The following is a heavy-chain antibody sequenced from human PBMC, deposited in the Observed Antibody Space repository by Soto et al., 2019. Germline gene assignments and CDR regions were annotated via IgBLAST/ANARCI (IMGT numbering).Heavy chain of an antibody. J-gene: IGHJ4*02. CDR1: GFSLTTSGVT. CDR2: IYWNNDQ. CDR3: AHSSGRKGAFDY. D-gene: IGHD1-1*01. V-gene: IGHV2-5*01. Sequence: SGPTLVNPTETLTLTCTFCGFSLTTSGVTVGWIRQPPGKALEWLALIYWNNDQRYSPSLKSRLTITKDTSRNQVVLTMTNMDPVDTATYFCAHSSGRKGAFDYWGQGTLVAVSS.